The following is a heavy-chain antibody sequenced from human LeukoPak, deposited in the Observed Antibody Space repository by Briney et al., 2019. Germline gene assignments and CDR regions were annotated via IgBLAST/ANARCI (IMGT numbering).Heavy chain of an antibody. CDR1: GFIFSSYW. CDR2: INTDGSRT. CDR3: AKDPRGIAVAGAFEI. J-gene: IGHJ3*02. V-gene: IGHV3-74*01. D-gene: IGHD6-19*01. Sequence: GGSLRLSCAASGFIFSSYWMHWVRQTPGKGLVWVSRINTDGSRTTYADSVKGRFTISRDNSKNTLYLQMNSLRAEDTAVYYCAKDPRGIAVAGAFEIWGQGTMVTVSS.